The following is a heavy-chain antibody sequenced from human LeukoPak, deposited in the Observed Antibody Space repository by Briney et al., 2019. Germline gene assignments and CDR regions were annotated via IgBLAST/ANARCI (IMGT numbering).Heavy chain of an antibody. Sequence: GESLKISCKGSGYSFTSYWIGWVRQMPGKGLEWMGIIYPGDSDTRYSPSFQGQVTISADKSISTAYLQWSSLKASDTAMYYCARHKTRYNWNWHAFDIWGQGTMVTVSS. V-gene: IGHV5-51*01. CDR1: GYSFTSYW. CDR3: ARHKTRYNWNWHAFDI. CDR2: IYPGDSDT. D-gene: IGHD1-7*01. J-gene: IGHJ3*02.